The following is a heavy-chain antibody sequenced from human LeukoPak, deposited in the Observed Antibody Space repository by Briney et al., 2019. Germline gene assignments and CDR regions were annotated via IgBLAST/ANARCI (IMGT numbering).Heavy chain of an antibody. CDR2: ISGSGGST. V-gene: IGHV3-23*01. J-gene: IGHJ5*02. CDR1: GFNFRNYG. Sequence: GGSLRLSCAASGFNFRNYGMSWVRQAPGKGLEWVSGISGSGGSTYYADSVKGRFTISRDNSKNTLYLQMNSLRAEDTAVYCCAKGEDYDFWSGQINNWFDPWGQGTLVTVSS. CDR3: AKGEDYDFWSGQINNWFDP. D-gene: IGHD3-3*01.